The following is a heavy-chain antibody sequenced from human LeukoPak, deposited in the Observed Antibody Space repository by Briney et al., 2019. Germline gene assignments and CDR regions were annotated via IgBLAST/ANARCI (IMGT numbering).Heavy chain of an antibody. CDR3: ARVRDDTNEGYPDY. Sequence: GGSLRLSCAASGFTFSSYWMSWVRQAPGKGLEWVANIKQDGSEKYYVDSVKGRFTISRDNAKNSLFLQMNGLRAEDTAMFYCARVRDDTNEGYPDYWGQGTLVTVSS. CDR2: IKQDGSEK. J-gene: IGHJ4*03. V-gene: IGHV3-7*01. CDR1: GFTFSSYW. D-gene: IGHD3-9*01.